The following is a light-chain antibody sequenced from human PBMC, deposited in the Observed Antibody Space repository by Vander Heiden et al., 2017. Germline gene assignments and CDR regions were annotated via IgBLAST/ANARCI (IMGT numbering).Light chain of an antibody. CDR1: QSLFYSSNNKDY. Sequence: DLVLTQSPDSLAVSLGERASINCRSSQSLFYSSNNKDYLAWYQQKPGQSPKLLTYWASTRQSGVPDRFSGSGSGTDFTLTITSLQAEDVAVYYCQQYSAIPITFGQGTRLEI. V-gene: IGKV4-1*01. J-gene: IGKJ5*01. CDR3: QQYSAIPIT. CDR2: WAS.